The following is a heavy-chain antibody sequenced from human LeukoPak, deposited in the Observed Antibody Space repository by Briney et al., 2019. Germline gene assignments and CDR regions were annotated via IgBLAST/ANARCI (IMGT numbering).Heavy chain of an antibody. D-gene: IGHD6-13*01. V-gene: IGHV3-11*03. CDR3: ARTPYTSIWYDFDY. CDR1: GFTFSDYY. CDR2: ISSSSSDT. J-gene: IGHJ4*02. Sequence: GGSLRLSCAVSGFTFSDYYMSWIRQAPGKGLEWVSYISSSSSDTNYADSVRGRFTISRDNAKNSLYLQMNSLRAEDTAMYYCARTPYTSIWYDFDYWGQGTLVTVSS.